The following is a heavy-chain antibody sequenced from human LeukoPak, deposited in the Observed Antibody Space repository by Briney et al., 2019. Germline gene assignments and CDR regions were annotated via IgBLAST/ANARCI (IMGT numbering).Heavy chain of an antibody. CDR3: AKHSSLDY. CDR1: GFTFSSYG. CDR2: ISYDGSNK. Sequence: GGSLRLSCAASGFTFSSYGMHWVRQAPGKGLEWVAVISYDGSNKYYADSVKGRFTISRDNSKNMLYLQMNSLRAEDTAVYYCAKHSSLDYWGQGTLVTVSS. V-gene: IGHV3-30*18. D-gene: IGHD6-13*01. J-gene: IGHJ4*02.